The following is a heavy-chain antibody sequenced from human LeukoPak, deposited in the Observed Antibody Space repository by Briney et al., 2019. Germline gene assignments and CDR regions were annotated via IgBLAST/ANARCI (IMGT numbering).Heavy chain of an antibody. V-gene: IGHV3-30*04. CDR2: ISYDGSNK. Sequence: GGPLRLPCAASGFTFSSYAMHWVRQAPGKGLEWVAVISYDGSNKYYADSVKGRFTISRDNSKNTLYLQMNSLRAEDTAVYYCASPMVRGVNRWFDPWGQGTLVTVSS. CDR1: GFTFSSYA. J-gene: IGHJ5*02. CDR3: ASPMVRGVNRWFDP. D-gene: IGHD3-10*01.